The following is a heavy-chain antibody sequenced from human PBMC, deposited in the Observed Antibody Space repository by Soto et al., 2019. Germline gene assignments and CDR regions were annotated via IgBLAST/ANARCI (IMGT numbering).Heavy chain of an antibody. CDR2: ISSSSSTI. D-gene: IGHD3-3*01. CDR1: GFTFSSYS. Sequence: GGSLRLSCAASGFTFSSYSMNWVLQAPGKGLEWVSYISSSSSTIYYTDSVKGRFTISRDNAKNSLYLQMNSLRAEDTAVYYCASQRFLEWLFYWGQGTLVTVSS. J-gene: IGHJ4*02. CDR3: ASQRFLEWLFY. V-gene: IGHV3-48*01.